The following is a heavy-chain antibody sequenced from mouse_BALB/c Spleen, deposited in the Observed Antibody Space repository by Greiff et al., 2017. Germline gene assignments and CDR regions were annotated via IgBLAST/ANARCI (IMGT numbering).Heavy chain of an antibody. CDR1: GYTFTSYW. J-gene: IGHJ4*01. Sequence: EVQLQQSGTVLARPGASVKMSCKASGYTFTSYWMHWVKQRPGQGLEWIGAIYPGNSDTSYNQKFKGKAKLTAVTSTSTAYMELSSLTNEDSAVYYCSDGLDLYAMDYWGQGTSVTVSS. CDR3: SDGLDLYAMDY. D-gene: IGHD2-3*01. CDR2: IYPGNSDT. V-gene: IGHV1-5*01.